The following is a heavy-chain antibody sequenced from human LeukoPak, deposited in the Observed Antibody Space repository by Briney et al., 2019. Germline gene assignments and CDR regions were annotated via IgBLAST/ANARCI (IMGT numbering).Heavy chain of an antibody. D-gene: IGHD3-22*01. CDR1: GYTFTGYY. V-gene: IGHV1-2*02. CDR3: ARDPLRHYYDSSGYYGLDY. CDR2: INPNSGGT. J-gene: IGHJ4*02. Sequence: ASVKVSCKASGYTFTGYYMHWVRQAPGQGLEWMGWINPNSGGTNYAQKFQGRVTMTRDTSISTAYMELSRLRSDDTAVYYCARDPLRHYYDSSGYYGLDYWGQGTLVTVSS.